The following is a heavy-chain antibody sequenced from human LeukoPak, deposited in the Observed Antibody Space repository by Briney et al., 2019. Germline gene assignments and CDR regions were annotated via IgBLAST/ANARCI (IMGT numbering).Heavy chain of an antibody. CDR1: GFTFSSYA. Sequence: TGGSLRLSCAASGFTFSSYAMSWVRQAPGKGLEWVSAISGSGGSTYYADSVKGRFTISRDNSKNTLYLQMNSLRAEDTAVYYCAKDASGYSSSWYRRWGQGTLVTVSS. D-gene: IGHD6-13*01. CDR2: ISGSGGST. V-gene: IGHV3-23*01. J-gene: IGHJ4*02. CDR3: AKDASGYSSSWYRR.